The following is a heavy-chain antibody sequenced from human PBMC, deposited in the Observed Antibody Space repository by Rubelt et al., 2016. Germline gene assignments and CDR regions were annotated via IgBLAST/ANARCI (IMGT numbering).Heavy chain of an antibody. J-gene: IGHJ3*01. CDR1: GFSVSSKY. CDR3: ISYV. Sequence: VHLVESGGGVVQPGRSLRLSCVASGFSVSSKYMAWVRQAPGKGLEWVSSICANGNTNYADSMKGRFTIARDMSKNTVFLKMNRLRVDETAVYYCISYVWGQGTMVTVS. V-gene: IGHV3-66*01. CDR2: ICANGNT.